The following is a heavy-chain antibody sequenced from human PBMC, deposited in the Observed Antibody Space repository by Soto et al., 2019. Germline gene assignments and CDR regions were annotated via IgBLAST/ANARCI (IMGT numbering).Heavy chain of an antibody. J-gene: IGHJ3*02. D-gene: IGHD3-3*01. V-gene: IGHV4-34*01. Sequence: QVQLQQWGAGLLKPSETLSLTCAVYGGSFSGYYWSWIRQPPGKGLEWIGEINHSGSTNYNPSLKSRVTISVDTSKNQFSLKLSSVTAADTAVHYCARGGHYDFWSGYWGAFDIWGQGTMVTVSS. CDR2: INHSGST. CDR3: ARGGHYDFWSGYWGAFDI. CDR1: GGSFSGYY.